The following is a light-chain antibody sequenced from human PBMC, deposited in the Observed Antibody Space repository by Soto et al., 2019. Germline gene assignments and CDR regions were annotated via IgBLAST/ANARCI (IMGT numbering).Light chain of an antibody. V-gene: IGKV1-5*01. CDR2: DAS. Sequence: DIQMTQSPSTMSASVGDRVTITCRASQSISTWLAWYQQKPGKAPKLLIYDASSLESGVPSRFSGSGSGTEFTLTISSLQPDDFATYYCQQHNSYSLTFGGGTKVAIK. CDR1: QSISTW. CDR3: QQHNSYSLT. J-gene: IGKJ4*01.